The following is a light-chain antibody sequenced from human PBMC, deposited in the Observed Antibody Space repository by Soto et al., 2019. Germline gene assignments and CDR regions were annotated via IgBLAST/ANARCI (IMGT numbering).Light chain of an antibody. V-gene: IGLV1-40*01. CDR1: SSNIGAGYD. CDR3: QSYDSSLSVV. CDR2: GNA. J-gene: IGLJ3*02. Sequence: QSVLTHPPSVSGAPGQRVSISCTGNSSNIGAGYDVHWYQHLRGTAPKLLIYGNANRPSGVPDRFSGSKSGTSASLAITGLQAEDEADYYCQSYDSSLSVVFGGGTKVTVL.